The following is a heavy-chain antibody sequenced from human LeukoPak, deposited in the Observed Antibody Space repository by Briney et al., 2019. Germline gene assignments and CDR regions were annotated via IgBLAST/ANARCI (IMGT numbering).Heavy chain of an antibody. V-gene: IGHV3-7*03. J-gene: IGHJ3*02. CDR1: GVTFSSYW. Sequence: GGSLRLSCAASGVTFSSYWMSWVRQAPGKGLEWVANIKQDGSEKYYVDSVKGTISRDNAKNSLYLQVNSLRAEDTAVYYCARVNHVVVVVAATPGSAFDIWGQGTMVTVSS. D-gene: IGHD2-15*01. CDR3: ARVNHVVVVVAATPGSAFDI. CDR2: IKQDGSEK.